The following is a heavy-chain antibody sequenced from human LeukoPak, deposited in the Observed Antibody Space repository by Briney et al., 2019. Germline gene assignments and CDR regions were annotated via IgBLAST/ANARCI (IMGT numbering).Heavy chain of an antibody. CDR1: GGSISSSSYY. J-gene: IGHJ4*02. V-gene: IGHV4-39*07. CDR2: IYYSGST. Sequence: SETLSLTCTVSGGSISSSSYYWGWIRQPPGKGLEWIGSIYYSGSTYYNPSLKSRVTISVDTSKNQFSLKLSSVTAADTAVYYCAREALYSSGWYSLYWGQGTLVTVSS. D-gene: IGHD6-19*01. CDR3: AREALYSSGWYSLY.